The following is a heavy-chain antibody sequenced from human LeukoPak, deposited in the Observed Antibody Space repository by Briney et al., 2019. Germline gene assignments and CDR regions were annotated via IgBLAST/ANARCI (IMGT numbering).Heavy chain of an antibody. J-gene: IGHJ4*02. CDR1: GGSISSYY. V-gene: IGHV4-59*01. CDR3: ARVSGGATYL. Sequence: SETLSLTCTVSGGSISSYYWSWIRQPPGKGLEWIGYIYYSGGTNYNPSLKSRVTISVDTSKNQFSLKLSSVTAADTAVYYCARVSGGATYLWGQGTLVTVSS. D-gene: IGHD1-26*01. CDR2: IYYSGGT.